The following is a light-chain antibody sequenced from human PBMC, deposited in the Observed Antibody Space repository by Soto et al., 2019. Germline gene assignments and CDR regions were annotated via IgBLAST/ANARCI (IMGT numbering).Light chain of an antibody. CDR1: QSVSSN. Sequence: EIVMTQSPATLSVSPGERATLSCRASQSVSSNLAWYQQKPGQAPSLLLYGASTRATGIPARFSGSGSGTEFTLTISSLQSEDFAVYYCQQYNEWPPFTFGQGTKLEIK. CDR2: GAS. J-gene: IGKJ2*01. CDR3: QQYNEWPPFT. V-gene: IGKV3-15*01.